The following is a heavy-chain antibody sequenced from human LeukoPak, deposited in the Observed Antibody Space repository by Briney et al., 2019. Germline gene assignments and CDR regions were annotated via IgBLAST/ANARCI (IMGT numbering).Heavy chain of an antibody. Sequence: GGSLRLSCAASGFTFSSYGTHWVRQAPGKGLEWVAVISYDGSNKYYADSVKGRFTISRDNSKNTLYLQMNSLRAEDTAVYYCAKARYYYGSGKNRAEYFQHWGQGTLVTVSS. CDR2: ISYDGSNK. CDR1: GFTFSSYG. D-gene: IGHD3-10*01. J-gene: IGHJ1*01. CDR3: AKARYYYGSGKNRAEYFQH. V-gene: IGHV3-30*18.